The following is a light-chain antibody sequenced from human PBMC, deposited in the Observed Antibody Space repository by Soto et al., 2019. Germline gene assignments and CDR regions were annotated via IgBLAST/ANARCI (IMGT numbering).Light chain of an antibody. CDR3: QHYFTTPIT. CDR2: WAS. CDR1: QSILHTSNGMNY. Sequence: EIVMTQSPDSLAVSLGERATFNCKSSQSILHTSNGMNYLAWYQQKPGQPPKRLIYWASTRESGVPDRFSGSGSWTDFTLTISSLQAEDVAVYDCQHYFTTPITFGGGTKVEIK. V-gene: IGKV4-1*01. J-gene: IGKJ4*01.